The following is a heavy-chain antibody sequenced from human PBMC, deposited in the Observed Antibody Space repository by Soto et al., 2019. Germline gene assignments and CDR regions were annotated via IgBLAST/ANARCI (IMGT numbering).Heavy chain of an antibody. V-gene: IGHV1-2*02. J-gene: IGHJ4*02. CDR3: ARDTDLTLVTTLDY. CDR1: GYSFIGYY. D-gene: IGHD4-17*01. Sequence: ASVKVSCKASGYSFIGYYMHWVRQSPIRGLEWMGWTNPNNGGTEYSQNFQGRVTMTRDTSASTAYMELSSLRSEDTAVYYCARDTDLTLVTTLDYWGQGTPVTVSS. CDR2: TNPNNGGT.